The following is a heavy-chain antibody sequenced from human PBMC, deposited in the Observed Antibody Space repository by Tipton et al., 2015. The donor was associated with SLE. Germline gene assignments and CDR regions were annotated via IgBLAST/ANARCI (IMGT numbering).Heavy chain of an antibody. D-gene: IGHD3-10*01. CDR1: RGFLSRSNFY. J-gene: IGHJ6*02. CDR2: IYYTGNT. CDR3: ARDPPSSYYYGMDV. V-gene: IGHV4-39*07. Sequence: TLSLTCTVSRGFLSRSNFYWGWIRQPPGKGLEWLAPIYYTGNTYYNPPLRSRVTISVDTSKNQFSLKLSSVTAADTAVYFCARDPPSSYYYGMDVWGRGATVTVSS.